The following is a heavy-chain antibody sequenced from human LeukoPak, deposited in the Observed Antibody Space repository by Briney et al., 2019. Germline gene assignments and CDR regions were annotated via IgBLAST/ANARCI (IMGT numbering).Heavy chain of an antibody. CDR3: TTTYYDILGVSEDFYYFDY. CDR2: IRSKAYGGTT. J-gene: IGHJ4*02. D-gene: IGHD3-9*01. CDR1: GFTFSRYA. V-gene: IGHV3-49*04. Sequence: GGSLRLSCAASGFTFSRYAMSWVRQAPGKGLEWVGFIRSKAYGGTTEYAASVKGRFTISRDDSKSIAYLQMNSLKTEDTAVYYCTTTYYDILGVSEDFYYFDYWGQGTLVTVSS.